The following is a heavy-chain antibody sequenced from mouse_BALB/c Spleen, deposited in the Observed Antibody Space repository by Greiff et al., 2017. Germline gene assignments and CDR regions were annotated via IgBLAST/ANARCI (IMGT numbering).Heavy chain of an antibody. CDR1: GFTFSNYW. D-gene: IGHD4-1*01. CDR2: IRLKSNNYAS. V-gene: IGHV6-6*02. Sequence: DVKLEESGGGLVQPGGSMKLSCVASGFTFSNYWMNWVRQSPEKGLEWVAEIRLKSNNYASHYAESVKGRLTISRNDSKSSVYLQMNNLRAEDTCIYYCTRLGRWDYWGQGTSVTVSS. CDR3: TRLGRWDY. J-gene: IGHJ4*01.